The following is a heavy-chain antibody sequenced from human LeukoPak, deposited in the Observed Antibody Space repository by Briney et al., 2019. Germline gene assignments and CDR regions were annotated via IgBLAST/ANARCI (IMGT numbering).Heavy chain of an antibody. Sequence: GGSLRLPCTASGFSFTSYWMTWVRQAPGKGLEWVASINRDGSDKQYVDSVKGRFTSSRDNAKNSLYLQMNSLRDEDSAVYHCARDGGASSGRGLDIWGQGTMVTVSS. V-gene: IGHV3-7*05. D-gene: IGHD3-22*01. CDR2: INRDGSDK. CDR1: GFSFTSYW. J-gene: IGHJ3*02. CDR3: ARDGGASSGRGLDI.